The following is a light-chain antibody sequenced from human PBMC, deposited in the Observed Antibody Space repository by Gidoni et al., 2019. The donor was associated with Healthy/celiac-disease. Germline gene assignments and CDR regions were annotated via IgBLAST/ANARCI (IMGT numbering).Light chain of an antibody. J-gene: IGKJ4*01. V-gene: IGKV1-39*01. CDR2: AAS. CDR3: QQSYSTPRT. Sequence: DIQMTQSPSSLSASVGVRVTITCRASQSISSYLNWYQQKPGKAPKLLIYAASSLQSGVPSRFSGSGSGTDFTLTISSLQPEDFATYYCQQSYSTPRTFGGXTKVEIK. CDR1: QSISSY.